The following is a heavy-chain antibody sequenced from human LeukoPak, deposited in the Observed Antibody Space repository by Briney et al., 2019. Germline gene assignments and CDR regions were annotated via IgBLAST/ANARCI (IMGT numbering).Heavy chain of an antibody. J-gene: IGHJ4*02. V-gene: IGHV3-23*01. CDR2: ISGSGGST. CDR1: GFTFSSNA. CDR3: AKEQREATVIPLGW. Sequence: GGSLRLPCAASGFTFSSNAMIWVRQAPGKGLEWGSAISGSGGSTYYADCVKGRFTISRDNSKNTLYLQMNSLRAEDTAVYYCAKEQREATVIPLGWWGQGTLVTVSS. D-gene: IGHD4-17*01.